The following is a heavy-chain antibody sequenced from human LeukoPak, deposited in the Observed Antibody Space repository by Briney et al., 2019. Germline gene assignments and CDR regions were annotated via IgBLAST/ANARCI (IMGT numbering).Heavy chain of an antibody. CDR3: ARNILFAFDI. CDR1: GLTVSSSY. Sequence: GGSLRLYCAASGLTVSSSYMSWVRQAPGKGLEWVSILYHDGSTYYADSMKGRFTISRDNSKNTLYLQVNSLRAEDTAMYYCARNILFAFDIWGQGTMVTVSS. J-gene: IGHJ3*02. V-gene: IGHV3-53*01. CDR2: LYHDGST.